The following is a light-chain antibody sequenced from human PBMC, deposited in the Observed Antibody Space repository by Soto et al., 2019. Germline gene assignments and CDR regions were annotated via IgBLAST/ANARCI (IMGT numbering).Light chain of an antibody. CDR3: CSYAGSSTPYV. J-gene: IGLJ1*01. CDR2: EGN. Sequence: QSALTQPASVSGSPGQSITISCTGTSSDVGSYKLVSWYQQHPGKAPKLMIYEGNKRPSGVSNRFSGSKSGNTASLTISGLQAEDEADYYCCSYAGSSTPYVFGTGTKLTVL. V-gene: IGLV2-23*01. CDR1: SSDVGSYKL.